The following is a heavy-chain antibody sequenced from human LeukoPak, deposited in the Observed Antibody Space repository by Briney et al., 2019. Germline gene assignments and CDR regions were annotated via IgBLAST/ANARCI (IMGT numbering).Heavy chain of an antibody. D-gene: IGHD6-13*01. CDR1: GGSISSGRYD. J-gene: IGHJ6*02. V-gene: IGHV4-61*02. CDR2: IFIRGTT. Sequence: PSQTLSPTCTVSGGSISSGRYDWSWIRQPAGKGLEWIGLIFIRGTTNYNPSLKSRVTISVDPSKNPFSLKVRSGIAADTAVYYCATGAGADYGMGVWGQGTTVTVSS. CDR3: ATGAGADYGMGV.